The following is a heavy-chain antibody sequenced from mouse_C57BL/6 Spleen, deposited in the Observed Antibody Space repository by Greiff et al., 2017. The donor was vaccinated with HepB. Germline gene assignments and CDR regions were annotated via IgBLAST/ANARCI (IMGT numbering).Heavy chain of an antibody. CDR1: GFTFNTYA. D-gene: IGHD3-2*02. CDR3: VRGLHSSGYVDYFDY. Sequence: EVHLVESGGGLVQPKGSLKLSCAASGFTFNTYAMHWVRQAPGKGLEWVARIRSKSSNYATYYADSVKDRFTISRDDSQSMLYLQMNNLKTEDTAMYYCVRGLHSSGYVDYFDYWGQGTTLTVSS. CDR2: IRSKSSNYAT. J-gene: IGHJ2*01. V-gene: IGHV10-3*01.